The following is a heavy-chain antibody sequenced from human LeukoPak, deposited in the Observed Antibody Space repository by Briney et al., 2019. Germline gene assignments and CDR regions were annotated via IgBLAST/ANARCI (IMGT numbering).Heavy chain of an antibody. J-gene: IGHJ6*03. CDR1: GDSVSSTSSA. D-gene: IGHD3-3*01. Sequence: SQTLSLTCAISGDSVSSTSSAWHWIRQSPSRGLEWLGRTYYRSKWFFDYAVPVRSRLTINPDTSTNQVSLQLTSVTPEDTAVYYCARRKSYESYYMDVWGKGTTVAVSS. CDR3: ARRKSYESYYMDV. V-gene: IGHV6-1*01. CDR2: TYYRSKWFF.